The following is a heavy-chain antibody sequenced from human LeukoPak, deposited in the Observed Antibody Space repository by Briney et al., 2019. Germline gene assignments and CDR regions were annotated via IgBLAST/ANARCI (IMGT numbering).Heavy chain of an antibody. J-gene: IGHJ4*02. CDR1: GFTFSSYA. CDR3: ARGASFDY. CDR2: ISYDGSNK. Sequence: GGSLRLSCAASGFTFSSYAMHWVRQAPGKGLEWVAVISYDGSNKYYADSVKGRFTISRDNSKNTLYLQMNSLRAEDTAVYYCARGASFDYWGQGTLVTVAS. D-gene: IGHD3-16*01. V-gene: IGHV3-30-3*01.